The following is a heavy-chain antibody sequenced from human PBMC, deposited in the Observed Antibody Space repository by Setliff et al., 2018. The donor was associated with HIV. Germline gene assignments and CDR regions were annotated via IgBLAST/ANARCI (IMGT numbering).Heavy chain of an antibody. CDR2: ISSSGSSI. J-gene: IGHJ3*02. V-gene: IGHV3-48*01. CDR1: GFTFNTYS. CDR3: ATSLPPGNSYVYDAFDI. D-gene: IGHD3-16*01. Sequence: GGSLRLSCAASGFTFNTYSMNWVRQAPGKGLEWLSHISSSGSSIDYADSVKGRFTISRDNAKNSLYLQVNRLSAEDTAVYYCATSLPPGNSYVYDAFDIWGQGTMVTVSS.